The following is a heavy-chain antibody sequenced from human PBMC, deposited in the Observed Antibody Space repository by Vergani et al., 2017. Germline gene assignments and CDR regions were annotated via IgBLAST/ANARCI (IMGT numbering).Heavy chain of an antibody. CDR2: IYTGGST. V-gene: IGHV4-61*02. CDR3: AGVLVLAATGWYFDV. D-gene: IGHD2-15*01. Sequence: QVQLQESGPGLVKPSQTLSLTCTVSGGSISSGSYYWSWIRQPAGKGLEWIGRIYTGGSTNYNPSLKRRVTISVDTSKNRFSLSLSSVTAADTAVYYCAGVLVLAATGWYFDVWGRGTLVSVSS. J-gene: IGHJ2*01. CDR1: GGSISSGSYY.